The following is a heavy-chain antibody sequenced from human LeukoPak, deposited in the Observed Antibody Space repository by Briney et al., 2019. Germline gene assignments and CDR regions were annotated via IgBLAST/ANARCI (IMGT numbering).Heavy chain of an antibody. Sequence: GGSLRLSCAASGFTFSSYAMSWVRQAPGKGLEWVSAISGSGGSTYYADSVKGRFTISRDNSKNTLYLQKNSLRAEDTAVYYCAKSGRFLDSGYYDYWGQGTLVTVSS. V-gene: IGHV3-23*01. D-gene: IGHD3/OR15-3a*01. J-gene: IGHJ4*02. CDR3: AKSGRFLDSGYYDY. CDR2: ISGSGGST. CDR1: GFTFSSYA.